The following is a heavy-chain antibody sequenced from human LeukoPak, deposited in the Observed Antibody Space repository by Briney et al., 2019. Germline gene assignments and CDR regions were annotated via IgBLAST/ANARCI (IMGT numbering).Heavy chain of an antibody. V-gene: IGHV3-13*01. Sequence: PGGSLRLSCAASGFTFIDYDMHWVRQVIGKGLEWVSAIGIRGDTHYSGSVKGRFTISRENAESSLYLQMNSLKTEDTAVYYCTTGPYCGGDCYPPFDYWGQGTLVTVSS. D-gene: IGHD2-21*02. CDR1: GFTFIDYD. J-gene: IGHJ4*02. CDR3: TTGPYCGGDCYPPFDY. CDR2: IGIRGDT.